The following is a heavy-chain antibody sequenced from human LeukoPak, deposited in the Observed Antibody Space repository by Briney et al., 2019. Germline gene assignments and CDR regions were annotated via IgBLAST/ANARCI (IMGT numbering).Heavy chain of an antibody. V-gene: IGHV1-2*02. CDR1: GYTFTGYY. Sequence: ASVKVFCKASGYTFTGYYMHWVRQAPGQGLEWMGWINPNSGGTNYAQKFQGRVTMTRDTSISTAYMELSRLRSDDTAVYYCARRCSSWTIDYWRQGTLVTVSS. CDR2: INPNSGGT. D-gene: IGHD6-13*01. J-gene: IGHJ4*02. CDR3: ARRCSSWTIDY.